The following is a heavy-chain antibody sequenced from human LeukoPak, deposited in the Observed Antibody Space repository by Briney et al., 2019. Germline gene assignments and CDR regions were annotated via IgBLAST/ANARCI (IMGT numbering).Heavy chain of an antibody. CDR1: GFIFSNYG. CDR3: AKDLYLRDFWSGYLDY. J-gene: IGHJ4*02. CDR2: ISASGSAT. V-gene: IGHV3-23*01. Sequence: HTGGSLRLSCVASGFIFSNYGMNWVRQAPGKGLEWVAAISASGSATSYADSVRGRFTISRDNSKSTTYLQMNSLRAEDTAVFYCAKDLYLRDFWSGYLDYWGQGIPVTVSS. D-gene: IGHD3-3*01.